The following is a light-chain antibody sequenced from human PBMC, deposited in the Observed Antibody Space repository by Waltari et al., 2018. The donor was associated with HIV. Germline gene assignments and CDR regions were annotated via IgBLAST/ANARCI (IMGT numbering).Light chain of an antibody. V-gene: IGKV3-11*01. CDR3: QQRSTWPRT. Sequence: EIVLTQSPATLSLSPGERATLSCRASQSVSSYLAWYQQKPGQAPRLLIYDVSNRATGIPARFSGSGSGTDFTLTISSLEPEDCAVYYCQQRSTWPRTFGPGTKVHIK. CDR2: DVS. J-gene: IGKJ3*01. CDR1: QSVSSY.